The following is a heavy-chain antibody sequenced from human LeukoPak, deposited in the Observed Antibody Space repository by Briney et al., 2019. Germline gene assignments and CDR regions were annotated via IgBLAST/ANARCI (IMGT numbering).Heavy chain of an antibody. V-gene: IGHV4-59*08. Sequence: SETLSLTCTVSGGSISSYYWSWIRQPPGKGLEWIAYISDIGSINYNPSLKSRVTISLDTSKNQFSLKLSSVTAADTAVYYCAGHHPRNTVDFWGQGTLVTVST. CDR2: ISDIGSI. CDR1: GGSISSYY. J-gene: IGHJ4*02. CDR3: AGHHPRNTVDF. D-gene: IGHD2/OR15-2a*01.